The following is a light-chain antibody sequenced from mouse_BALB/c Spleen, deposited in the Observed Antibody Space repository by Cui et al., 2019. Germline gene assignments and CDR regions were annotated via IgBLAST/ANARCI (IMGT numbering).Light chain of an antibody. CDR3: QQYSSYPFT. CDR1: QNVGTA. V-gene: IGKV6-13*01. Sequence: DIVMTQPQKFMSTSVGDRVSITCKASQNVGTAVAWYQQKPGQSPKLLIYSASNRYTGVPDRFTGSGSGTDFTLTISNMQSEDLADYFCQQYSSYPFTFGSGTKLEIK. CDR2: SAS. J-gene: IGKJ4*01.